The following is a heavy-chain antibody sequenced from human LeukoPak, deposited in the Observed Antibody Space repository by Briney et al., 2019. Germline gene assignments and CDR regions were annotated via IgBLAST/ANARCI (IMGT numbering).Heavy chain of an antibody. CDR3: AREVRGAVATYYFDY. CDR2: ISGSGGST. Sequence: GGSLRLSCAASGFTFSSYAMSWVRQAPGKGLEWVSAISGSGGSTYYADSVKGRFTISRDNSKNTLYLQMNSLRAEDTAVYYCAREVRGAVATYYFDYWGQGTLVTVSS. D-gene: IGHD6-19*01. J-gene: IGHJ4*02. CDR1: GFTFSSYA. V-gene: IGHV3-23*01.